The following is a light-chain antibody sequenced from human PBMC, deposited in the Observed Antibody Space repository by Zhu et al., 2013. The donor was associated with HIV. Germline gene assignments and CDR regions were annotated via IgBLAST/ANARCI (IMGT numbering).Light chain of an antibody. CDR3: QQYNSWWT. Sequence: DIQMTQSPSTLSASVGDRVTITCRASQSISSWLAWYQQKPGKAPKLLIYKASDLQSGVPPRFSGRGSGTEFTLTIHSLQPDDFATYYCQQYNSWWTFGQGTKVEMK. CDR2: KAS. J-gene: IGKJ1*01. V-gene: IGKV1-5*03. CDR1: QSISSW.